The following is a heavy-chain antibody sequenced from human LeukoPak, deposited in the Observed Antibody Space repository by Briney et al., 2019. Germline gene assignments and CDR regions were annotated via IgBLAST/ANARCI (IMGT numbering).Heavy chain of an antibody. CDR2: IYSSGST. CDR1: GGSTNSYY. V-gene: IGHV4-4*07. J-gene: IGHJ4*02. CDR3: ARVKASSTSWTFDQ. D-gene: IGHD2-2*01. Sequence: SETLSLTCSVSGGSTNSYYWSWIRQSGGKGLEWIGRIYSSGSTVYNPSLNSRLTMSIDTSKNQFSLTLKSVTATDTAVYYCARVKASSTSWTFDQCGQGALVTVSS.